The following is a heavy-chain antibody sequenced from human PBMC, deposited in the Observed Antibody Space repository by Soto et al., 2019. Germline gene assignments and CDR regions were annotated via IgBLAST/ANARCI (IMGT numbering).Heavy chain of an antibody. CDR1: GYTFISYG. V-gene: IGHV1-18*03. CDR2: ISAYNGNT. Sequence: QVLLVQSGAEVKKPGASVKVSCKASGYTFISYGFSWVRQAPGQGLEWMGWISAYNGNTNYAQKLQGRVTMTTDTSTSTAYMELRSLRSDDMAVYYCARVELSCSGGSCFTEGYFQHWGQGTLVTVSS. J-gene: IGHJ1*01. D-gene: IGHD2-15*01. CDR3: ARVELSCSGGSCFTEGYFQH.